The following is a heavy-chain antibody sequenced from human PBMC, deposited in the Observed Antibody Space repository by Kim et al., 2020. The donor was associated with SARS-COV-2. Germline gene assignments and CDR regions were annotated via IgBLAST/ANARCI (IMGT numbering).Heavy chain of an antibody. Sequence: GGSLRLSCAASGFTFSSYAMHWVRQAPGKGLEWVAVISYDGSNKYYADSVKGRFTISRDNSKNTLYLQMNSLRAEDTAVYYCARDRGGSCRTNLAYWGQGTLVTVSS. J-gene: IGHJ4*02. V-gene: IGHV3-30-3*01. CDR3: ARDRGGSCRTNLAY. D-gene: IGHD2-15*01. CDR1: GFTFSSYA. CDR2: ISYDGSNK.